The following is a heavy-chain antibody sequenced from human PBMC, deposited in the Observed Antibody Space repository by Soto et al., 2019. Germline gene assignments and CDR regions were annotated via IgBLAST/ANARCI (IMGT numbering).Heavy chain of an antibody. CDR3: ARDYSSYGPFDY. V-gene: IGHV3-30*03. Sequence: GGSLRLSCAASGFTFSSYGMHWVLQAPGKGLEWVAVISYDGSNKYYADSVKGRFTISRDNSKNTLYLQMNSLRAEDTAVYYCARDYSSYGPFDYWGQGTLVTVSS. D-gene: IGHD5-18*01. J-gene: IGHJ4*02. CDR1: GFTFSSYG. CDR2: ISYDGSNK.